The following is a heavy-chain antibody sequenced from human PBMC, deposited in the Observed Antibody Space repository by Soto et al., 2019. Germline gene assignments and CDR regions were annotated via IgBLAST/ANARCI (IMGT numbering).Heavy chain of an antibody. V-gene: IGHV1-18*01. CDR1: GYTFTNYG. Sequence: GASVKVSCKASGYTFTNYGITWVRQAPGQGLEWMGWISANNGDTNYAQKLRGRVTMTTDTSTSTAYMELRSLKSDDTAVYYCARHTTEGYSSSWYPYWGQGTLVTVSS. CDR3: ARHTTEGYSSSWYPY. D-gene: IGHD6-13*01. CDR2: ISANNGDT. J-gene: IGHJ4*02.